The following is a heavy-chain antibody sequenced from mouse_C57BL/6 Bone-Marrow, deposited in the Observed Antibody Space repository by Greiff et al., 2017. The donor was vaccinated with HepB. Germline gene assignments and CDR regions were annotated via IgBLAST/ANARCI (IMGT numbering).Heavy chain of an antibody. J-gene: IGHJ4*01. Sequence: DVMLVESGGGLVKPGGSLKLSCAASGFTFSDYGMHWVRQAPEKGLEWVAYISSGSSTIYYADTVKGRFTISRDNAKNTLFLQMTSLRSEDTAMYYCARGSSYDYYAMDYWGQGTSVTVSS. CDR1: GFTFSDYG. CDR2: ISSGSSTI. V-gene: IGHV5-17*01. CDR3: ARGSSYDYYAMDY. D-gene: IGHD1-1*01.